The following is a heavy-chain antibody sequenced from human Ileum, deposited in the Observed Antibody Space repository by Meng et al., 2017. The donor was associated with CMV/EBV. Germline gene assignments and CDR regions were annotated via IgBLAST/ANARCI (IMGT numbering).Heavy chain of an antibody. V-gene: IGHV3-30*03. D-gene: IGHD1-26*01. CDR2: ISDAGGTD. J-gene: IGHJ4*02. Sequence: WAACGFAVRTLGRHWVRQAPGKGLGWVAVISDAGGTDYYADSAKGRFTISRDNAKSTLYLQMNSLRAEDTAVYYCARGYSGTYRADYWGQGTLVTVSS. CDR1: GFAVRTLG. CDR3: ARGYSGTYRADY.